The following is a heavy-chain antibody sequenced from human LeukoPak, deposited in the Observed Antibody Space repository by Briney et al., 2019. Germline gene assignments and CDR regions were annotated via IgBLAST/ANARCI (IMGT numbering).Heavy chain of an antibody. CDR2: ISGYNGNT. V-gene: IGHV1-18*01. D-gene: IGHD5-12*01. CDR3: ARGLIVATHPKGYYYYMDV. J-gene: IGHJ6*03. Sequence: ASVKVSCKASGYTFSSYGISWVRQAPGQGLEWMGWISGYNGNTNYAKKLQGRVTMTTDTSTSTAYMELRSLRSEDTAVYYCARGLIVATHPKGYYYYMDVWGKGTTVTISS. CDR1: GYTFSSYG.